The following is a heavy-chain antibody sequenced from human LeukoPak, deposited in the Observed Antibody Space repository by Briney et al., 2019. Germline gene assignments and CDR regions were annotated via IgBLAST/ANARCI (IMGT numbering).Heavy chain of an antibody. CDR1: GFTFGDYA. V-gene: IGHV3-49*04. D-gene: IGHD6-25*01. Sequence: PGRSLRLSCTASGFTFGDYAMSWVRRAPGKGLEWVGFIRSKAYGGTTEYAASVKGRFTISRDDSKSIAYLQMNSLKTEDTAVYYCTGGPGDPWGQGTLVTVSS. CDR3: TGGPGDP. J-gene: IGHJ5*02. CDR2: IRSKAYGGTT.